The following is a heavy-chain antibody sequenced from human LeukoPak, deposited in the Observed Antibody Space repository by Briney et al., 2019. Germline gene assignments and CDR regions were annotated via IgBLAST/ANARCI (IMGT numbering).Heavy chain of an antibody. CDR2: IKQDGSDK. CDR1: GFTVSSNY. Sequence: PGGSLRLSCAASGFTVSSNYMSWVRQAPGKGLEWVANIKQDGSDKYYVDSVRGRFTISRDNAKNSLYLQMNSLRAEDTAVYYCARAGFYGGNPADWGQGTLVTVSS. V-gene: IGHV3-7*01. D-gene: IGHD4-23*01. CDR3: ARAGFYGGNPAD. J-gene: IGHJ4*02.